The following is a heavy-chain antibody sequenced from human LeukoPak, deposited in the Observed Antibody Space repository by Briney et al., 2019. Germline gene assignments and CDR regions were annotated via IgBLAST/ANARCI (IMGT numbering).Heavy chain of an antibody. CDR3: ARDDDYSNRWTYYCGMDV. D-gene: IGHD4-11*01. V-gene: IGHV1-18*04. CDR2: ISGYNGNT. Sequence: GASVKVSCKASGYTFTSYYMHWVRQAPGQGLEWMGWISGYNGNTNYAQRLQGRVTMTTDTSTSTGYMELRSLRSDDTAVYYCARDDDYSNRWTYYCGMDVWGQGTTVTVSS. J-gene: IGHJ6*02. CDR1: GYTFTSYY.